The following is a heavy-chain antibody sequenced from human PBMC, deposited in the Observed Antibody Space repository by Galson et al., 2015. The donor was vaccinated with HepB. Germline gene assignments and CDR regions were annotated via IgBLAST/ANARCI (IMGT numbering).Heavy chain of an antibody. CDR2: ISYDGSNK. CDR1: GFTFSSYA. J-gene: IGHJ5*02. V-gene: IGHV3-30-3*01. CDR3: ARDWVDIVVVPAEGAVGP. D-gene: IGHD2-2*01. Sequence: SLRLSCAASGFTFSSYAMHWVRQAPGKGLEWVAVISYDGSNKYYADSVKGRFTISRDNSKNTLYLQMNSLRAEDTAVYYCARDWVDIVVVPAEGAVGPWGQGTLVTVSS.